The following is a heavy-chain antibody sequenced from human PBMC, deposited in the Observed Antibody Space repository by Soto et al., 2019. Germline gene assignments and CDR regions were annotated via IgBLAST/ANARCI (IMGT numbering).Heavy chain of an antibody. Sequence: EVQLVESGGGLVQPGGSLRLSWVGSGFTVSRYWMSWVRQAPGKGLEWVANINQDGTEKHYVDSVKGRFSISRDDAKSSVSLQMHSLRVEDTAVYYCARATYDYIWGNWPQGYWGQGTLVTVSS. V-gene: IGHV3-7*01. CDR1: GFTVSRYW. J-gene: IGHJ4*02. CDR3: ARATYDYIWGNWPQGY. D-gene: IGHD3-16*01. CDR2: INQDGTEK.